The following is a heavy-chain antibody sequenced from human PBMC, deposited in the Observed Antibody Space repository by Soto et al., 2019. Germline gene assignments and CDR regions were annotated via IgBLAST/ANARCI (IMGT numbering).Heavy chain of an antibody. CDR3: ARGVVYGGNSDY. V-gene: IGHV1-69*12. J-gene: IGHJ4*02. D-gene: IGHD2-15*01. Sequence: QVQLVQSGAEVQKPGSSVKVSCKASGGTFSSYAISWVRQAPGQGLEWMGGIIPIFGTANYAQKFQGRVTSTADESTSTDYMELSSLRSEDTAVYYCARGVVYGGNSDYWGQGTLVTVSS. CDR2: IIPIFGTA. CDR1: GGTFSSYA.